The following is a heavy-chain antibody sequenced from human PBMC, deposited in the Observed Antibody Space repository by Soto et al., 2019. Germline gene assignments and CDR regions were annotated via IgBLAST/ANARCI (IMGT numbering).Heavy chain of an antibody. CDR2: IYSGGST. Sequence: IVSCSAAGVTVGGNDMSWVRKEQGKGLEWVSVIYSGGSTYYADSVKGRFTISRDNSKNTLYLQMNSLGAEDTAVYYCARVSRPSSYDFWSGYYTGGDYYYGMDVWGQGTTVTVSS. CDR3: ARVSRPSSYDFWSGYYTGGDYYYGMDV. D-gene: IGHD3-3*01. V-gene: IGHV3-53*01. CDR1: GVTVGGND. J-gene: IGHJ6*02.